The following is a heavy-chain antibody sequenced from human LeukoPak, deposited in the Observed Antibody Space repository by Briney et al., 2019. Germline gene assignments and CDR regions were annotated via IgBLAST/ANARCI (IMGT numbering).Heavy chain of an antibody. CDR1: GGYISPYY. V-gene: IGHV4-59*01. CDR3: ARVGDWNDLVY. J-gene: IGHJ4*02. Sequence: SETLSLTCTVSGGYISPYYWSWIRQTPGKGLEWIGYILYSGTTTNYNPSLKSRVTISVDTSKNQFSLKLSSVTAADTAVYYCARVGDWNDLVYWGQGTLVTVSS. D-gene: IGHD1-1*01. CDR2: ILYSGTT.